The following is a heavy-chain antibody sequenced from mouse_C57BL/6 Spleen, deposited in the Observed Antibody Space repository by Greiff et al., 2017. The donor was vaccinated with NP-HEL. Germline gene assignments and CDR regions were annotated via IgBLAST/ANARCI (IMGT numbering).Heavy chain of an antibody. D-gene: IGHD1-1*01. CDR2: IDPSDSYT. CDR1: GYTFTSYW. V-gene: IGHV1-50*01. CDR3: ASSENSLRDYFDY. J-gene: IGHJ2*01. Sequence: QVQLQQPGAELVKPGASVKLSCKASGYTFTSYWMQWVKQRPGQGLEWIGEIDPSDSYTNYNQKFKGKATLTVDTSSSTAYMQLSSLTSEDSAVYYCASSENSLRDYFDYWGQGTTLTVSS.